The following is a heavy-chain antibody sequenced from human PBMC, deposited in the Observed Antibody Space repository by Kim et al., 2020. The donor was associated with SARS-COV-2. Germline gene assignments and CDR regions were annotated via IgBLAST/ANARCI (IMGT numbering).Heavy chain of an antibody. CDR2: IGGSGATT. V-gene: IGHV3-23*01. J-gene: IGHJ3*01. Sequence: GGSLRLSCAASGFSFSSYGMSWVRLVPGKGLEWISVIGGSGATTYHADSVRGRFTISRDNSQNTLYLQMNGLRVEDTAVYYCARDVSSQYAF. CDR3: ARDVSSQYAF. D-gene: IGHD2-2*01. CDR1: GFSFSSYG.